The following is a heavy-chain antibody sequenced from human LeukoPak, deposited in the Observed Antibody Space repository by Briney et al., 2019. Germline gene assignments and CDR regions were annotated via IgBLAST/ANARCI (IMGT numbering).Heavy chain of an antibody. CDR3: ARDRRADTYYYDSSGSKLFDY. Sequence: GRSLRLSCAASGFTFSSYAMHLVRQAPGKGLEWVAVISYDGSNKYYADSVKGRFTISRDNSKNTLYLQMNSLRAEDTAVYYCARDRRADTYYYDSSGSKLFDYWGQGTLVTVFS. D-gene: IGHD3-22*01. CDR2: ISYDGSNK. CDR1: GFTFSSYA. J-gene: IGHJ4*02. V-gene: IGHV3-30-3*01.